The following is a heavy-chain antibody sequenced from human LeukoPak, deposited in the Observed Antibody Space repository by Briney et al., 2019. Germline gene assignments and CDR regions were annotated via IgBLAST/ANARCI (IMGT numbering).Heavy chain of an antibody. Sequence: GGSLRLSCADSGFTFTTYGMTWVRQAPGKGLEWVAVISGMGGRTYYADSVKGRFTISRDNSDNTLYLQMNSLRVEDTAVYYCAKTVADHDYWGQGPLVTVSS. V-gene: IGHV3-23*01. D-gene: IGHD6-19*01. CDR1: GFTFTTYG. CDR2: ISGMGGRT. CDR3: AKTVADHDY. J-gene: IGHJ4*02.